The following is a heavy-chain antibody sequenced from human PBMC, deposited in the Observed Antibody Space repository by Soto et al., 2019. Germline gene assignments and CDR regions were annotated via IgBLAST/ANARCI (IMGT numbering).Heavy chain of an antibody. V-gene: IGHV3-48*01. CDR1: GFTFSSCS. D-gene: IGHD7-27*01. Sequence: PGGSLRLSCAASGFTFSSCSMNWVRQAPGKGLEWVSYISSSSSTIYYADSVKGRFTISRDNAKNSLYLQMNSMRAEDTAVYYCARDPAGDAPFDYWGQGNLVTVSS. CDR3: ARDPAGDAPFDY. CDR2: ISSSSSTI. J-gene: IGHJ4*02.